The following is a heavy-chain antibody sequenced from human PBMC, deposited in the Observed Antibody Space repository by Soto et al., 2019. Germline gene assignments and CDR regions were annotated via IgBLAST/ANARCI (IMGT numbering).Heavy chain of an antibody. CDR3: ASDLTQSDYFDS. J-gene: IGHJ4*02. V-gene: IGHV1-46*01. D-gene: IGHD3-3*01. Sequence: GASVKVSCKASGYTFTSYYIHWVLQAPGQGREWMGIINPIVGSTSYAQKFQGRVTMTRDTSTSTVYMELSSLRSEDTAGYYCASDLTQSDYFDSWGQGTLVTVSS. CDR1: GYTFTSYY. CDR2: INPIVGST.